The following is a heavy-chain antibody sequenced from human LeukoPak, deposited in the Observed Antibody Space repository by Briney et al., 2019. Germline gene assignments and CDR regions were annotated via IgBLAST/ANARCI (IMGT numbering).Heavy chain of an antibody. CDR1: GYTFTSYD. J-gene: IGHJ4*02. CDR3: ASSVVAATSDY. D-gene: IGHD2-15*01. Sequence: ASVKVSCKASGYTFTSYDINWVRQATGQGLEWMGWMNPNSGNTGYAQKFQGRVTMTRDTSISTAYMELSRLRSDDTAVYYCASSVVAATSDYWGQGTLVTVSS. V-gene: IGHV1-8*01. CDR2: MNPNSGNT.